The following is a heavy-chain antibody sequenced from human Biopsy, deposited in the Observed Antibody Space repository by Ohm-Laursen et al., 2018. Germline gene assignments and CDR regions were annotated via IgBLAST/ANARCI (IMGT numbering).Heavy chain of an antibody. Sequence: EASVKVSCKASGGAFTNYAINWVRQAPGPGLEWMGGFITVSETAGYAERFQGRVTITADVTTTTAYMDLSGLRSEDTAVYYCVAYPSSGFFENNDDFAMDVWGQGTTVIVSS. CDR2: FITVSETA. CDR1: GGAFTNYA. D-gene: IGHD6-19*01. CDR3: VAYPSSGFFENNDDFAMDV. J-gene: IGHJ6*02. V-gene: IGHV1-69*13.